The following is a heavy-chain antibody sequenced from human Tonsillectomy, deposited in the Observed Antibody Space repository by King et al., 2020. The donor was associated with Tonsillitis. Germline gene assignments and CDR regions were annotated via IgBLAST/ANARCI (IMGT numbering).Heavy chain of an antibody. D-gene: IGHD1-1*01. CDR3: AKETEGNSGGMDV. Sequence: VQLVESGGGVVQPGRSLRVSCAASGFTFSSYGMHWVRQAPGKGLEWVAVIAYDGSNIYYADSVKGRFTISRDNSKNTLYLQMNSLRAEDTAVYYCAKETEGNSGGMDVWGQGTTVTVSS. CDR2: IAYDGSNI. J-gene: IGHJ6*02. CDR1: GFTFSSYG. V-gene: IGHV3-30*18.